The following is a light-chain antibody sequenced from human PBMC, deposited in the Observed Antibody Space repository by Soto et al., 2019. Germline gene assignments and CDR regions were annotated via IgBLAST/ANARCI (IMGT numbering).Light chain of an antibody. CDR2: DAS. CDR1: QSISSW. Sequence: DIQMTQSPSTLSASVGDRVTITCRASQSISSWLAWYQQKPGKAPKLLIYDASSLENGVPSRFSGGGSGTEFTLTISSLQPDDFATYYGQQYNSYWTFGQGTKVDIK. V-gene: IGKV1-5*01. CDR3: QQYNSYWT. J-gene: IGKJ1*01.